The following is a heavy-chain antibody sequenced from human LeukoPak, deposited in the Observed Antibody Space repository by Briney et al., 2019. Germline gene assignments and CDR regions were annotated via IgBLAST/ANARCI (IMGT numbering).Heavy chain of an antibody. J-gene: IGHJ4*02. Sequence: GGSLRLSCEASGFTFNTYSMNWVRQAPGKGLEWVSSISSSSSYIYYADSVKGRFTISRDNAKNSLYLQMNSLRAEDTAVYYCARSFGGSSWYDYWGQGTLVTVSS. CDR2: ISSSSSYI. D-gene: IGHD6-13*01. CDR1: GFTFNTYS. V-gene: IGHV3-21*01. CDR3: ARSFGGSSWYDY.